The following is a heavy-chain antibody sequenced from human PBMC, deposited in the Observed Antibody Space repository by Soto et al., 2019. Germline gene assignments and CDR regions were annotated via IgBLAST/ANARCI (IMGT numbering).Heavy chain of an antibody. D-gene: IGHD5-18*01. CDR3: ARQSRGYSYGSGYYYGMDV. CDR2: IYPGDSDT. CDR1: GYSFTSYW. J-gene: IGHJ6*02. V-gene: IGHV5-51*01. Sequence: GESLKISCKGSGYSFTSYWIGWVRQMPGKGLEWMGIIYPGDSDTRYSPSFQGQVTISADKSISTAYLQWSSLKASDTAMYYCARQSRGYSYGSGYYYGMDVWGQGTTVTVSS.